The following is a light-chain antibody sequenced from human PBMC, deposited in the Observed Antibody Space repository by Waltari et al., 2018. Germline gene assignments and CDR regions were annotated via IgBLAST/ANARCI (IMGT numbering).Light chain of an antibody. CDR2: AAS. CDR3: QQFNNYPST. Sequence: QFTQSPSSLSASVGHRVTITCRASQGVSTYLAWYQHKPGRAPKLLISAASTLQSGVPSRFSASGSGTDFTLTINSLQPQDFATYYCQQFNNYPSTFGQGTRLEIQ. CDR1: QGVSTY. V-gene: IGKV1-9*01. J-gene: IGKJ5*01.